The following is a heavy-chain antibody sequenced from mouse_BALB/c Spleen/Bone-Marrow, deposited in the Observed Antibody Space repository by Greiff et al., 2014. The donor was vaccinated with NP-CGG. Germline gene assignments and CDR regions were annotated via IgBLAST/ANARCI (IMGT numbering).Heavy chain of an antibody. Sequence: QVQLQQSGAELVRPGSSVKISCKASGYAFSNYWMNWVKQRPGQGLEWIGQIYPGDGDTNYNGKFKGKATLTADKSSSTAYMQLSSLTSEDSAVYFCAKYLRADYAMDYWGQGTSVTVSA. V-gene: IGHV1-80*01. CDR1: GYAFSNYW. D-gene: IGHD3-1*01. J-gene: IGHJ4*01. CDR2: IYPGDGDT. CDR3: AKYLRADYAMDY.